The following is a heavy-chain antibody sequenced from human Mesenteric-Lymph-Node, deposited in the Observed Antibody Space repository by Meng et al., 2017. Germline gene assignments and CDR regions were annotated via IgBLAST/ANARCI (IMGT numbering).Heavy chain of an antibody. D-gene: IGHD4-17*01. V-gene: IGHV5-51*01. CDR3: ARVGMTTVTTLDY. Sequence: GESLKISCKGSGYSLTINRFGWVRQMPGKGLEWMGILCPVDSDTRYRPSFQGQVTISADKSISTAYLHWSSLKASDTAIYYCARVGMTTVTTLDYWGQGTLVTVSS. CDR2: LCPVDSDT. CDR1: GYSLTINR. J-gene: IGHJ4*02.